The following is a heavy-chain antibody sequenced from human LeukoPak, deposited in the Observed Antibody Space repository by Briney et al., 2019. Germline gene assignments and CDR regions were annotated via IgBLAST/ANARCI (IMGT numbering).Heavy chain of an antibody. CDR1: GYTLTELS. CDR2: FDPEDGET. J-gene: IGHJ6*02. CDR3: ATNVVAATHGYYYGMDV. V-gene: IGHV1-24*01. D-gene: IGHD2-15*01. Sequence: ASVNVSCKVSGYTLTELSMHRVRQAPGKGLEWMGGFDPEDGETIYAQKFQGRVTMTEDTSTDTAYMELSSLRSEDTAVYYCATNVVAATHGYYYGMDVWGQGTAVTVSS.